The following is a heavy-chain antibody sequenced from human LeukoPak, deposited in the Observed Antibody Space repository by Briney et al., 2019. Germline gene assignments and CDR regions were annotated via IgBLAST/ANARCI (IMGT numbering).Heavy chain of an antibody. J-gene: IGHJ4*02. D-gene: IGHD3-10*01. CDR3: ARAPPNSYYGSGSYPLGY. CDR1: GYTFTCYY. CDR2: ISAYNGNT. V-gene: IGHV1-18*04. Sequence: ASVKVSCKASGYTFTCYYMHWVRQAPGQGLEWMGWISAYNGNTNYAQKLQGRVTMTTDTSTSTAYMELRSLRSDDTAVYYCARAPPNSYYGSGSYPLGYWGQGTLVTVSS.